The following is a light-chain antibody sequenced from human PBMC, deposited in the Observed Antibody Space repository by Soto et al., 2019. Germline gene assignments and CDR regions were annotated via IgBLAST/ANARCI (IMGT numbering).Light chain of an antibody. CDR2: EGS. V-gene: IGLV2-23*01. J-gene: IGLJ1*01. CDR3: CSYAGSARV. Sequence: QSALTQPASVSGSPGQSITISCTGTSSDVGSYNPVSWYQQHPGKAPKLMIYEGSKRPSGVSNRFSGSKSGNTASLTISGLQAEDEADYYCCSYAGSARVFGTGTKLTVL. CDR1: SSDVGSYNP.